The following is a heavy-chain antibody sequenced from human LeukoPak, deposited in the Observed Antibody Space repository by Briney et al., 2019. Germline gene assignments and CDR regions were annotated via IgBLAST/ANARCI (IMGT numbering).Heavy chain of an antibody. CDR3: SRDLPRTSGP. CDR2: ISSDGRRV. D-gene: IGHD3-10*01. V-gene: IGHV3-74*01. Sequence: GGSLRLSCAASGFSFSTSWMHWARQTPGKGLAWVSHISSDGRRVNYADAVMGRFTISRDNANNMLYLQMNSLRPEDTAIYYCSRDLPRTSGPWGQGTLVTVSS. CDR1: GFSFSTSW. J-gene: IGHJ5*02.